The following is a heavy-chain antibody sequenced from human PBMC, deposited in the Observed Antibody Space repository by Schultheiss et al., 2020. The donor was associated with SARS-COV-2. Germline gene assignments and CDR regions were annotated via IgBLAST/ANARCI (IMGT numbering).Heavy chain of an antibody. D-gene: IGHD3-9*01. CDR2: IYYSGGA. CDR1: GGSVNSGNSY. V-gene: IGHV4-61*01. J-gene: IGHJ4*02. Sequence: SETLSLTCTVSGGSVNSGNSYWTWIRQPPGKGLEWIGYIYYSGGADHNPSLKSRVTISVDKSKNQFSLKLSSVTAADTAVYYCARVPGDWFPIDYWGQGTLVTVSS. CDR3: ARVPGDWFPIDY.